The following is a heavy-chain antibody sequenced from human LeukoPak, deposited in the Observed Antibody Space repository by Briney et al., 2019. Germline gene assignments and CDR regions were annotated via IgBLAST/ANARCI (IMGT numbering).Heavy chain of an antibody. V-gene: IGHV3-48*01. D-gene: IGHD6-19*01. J-gene: IGHJ3*02. Sequence: GGFLRLSCAASGFTFSSYSMNWVRQAPGKGLEWVSYISSSSSTIYYADSVKGRFTISRDNAKNSLYLQMNSLRAEDTAVYYCARDRYSSGWYGAFDIWGQGTMVTVSS. CDR3: ARDRYSSGWYGAFDI. CDR1: GFTFSSYS. CDR2: ISSSSSTI.